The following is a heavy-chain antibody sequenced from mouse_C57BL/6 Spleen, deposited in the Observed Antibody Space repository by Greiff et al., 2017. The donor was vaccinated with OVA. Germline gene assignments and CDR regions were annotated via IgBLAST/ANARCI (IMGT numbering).Heavy chain of an antibody. D-gene: IGHD3-1*01. J-gene: IGHJ3*01. V-gene: IGHV5-16*01. CDR3: ARGSSAWFAY. CDR2: INYDGSST. Sequence: DVKLVESEGGLVQPGSSMKLSCTASGFTFSDYYMAWVRQVPEKGLEWVANINYDGSSTYYLDSLKSRFIISRDNAKNILYLQMSSLKSEDTATYYCARGSSAWFAYWGQGTLVTVSA. CDR1: GFTFSDYY.